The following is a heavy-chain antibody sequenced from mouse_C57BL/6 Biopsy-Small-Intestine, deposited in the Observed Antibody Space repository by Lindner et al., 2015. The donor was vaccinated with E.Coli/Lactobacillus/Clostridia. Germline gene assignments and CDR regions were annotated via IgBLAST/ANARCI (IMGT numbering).Heavy chain of an antibody. Sequence: SVKVSCKVSENTLTEVSMHWVRQAPGKGLEWMGGFDPEHAKAIYAQNFQGRVTMTEDTSTDTGYMELRSLRSEDTAVYYCAASHLIRFLEYKPRGGMDLWGQGTTVTVSS. CDR1: NTLTEVSM. D-gene: IGHD1-1*02. CDR3: ASHLIRFLEYKPRGGMDL. J-gene: IGHJ1*01. V-gene: IGHV1-83*01. CDR2: DPEHAKAI.